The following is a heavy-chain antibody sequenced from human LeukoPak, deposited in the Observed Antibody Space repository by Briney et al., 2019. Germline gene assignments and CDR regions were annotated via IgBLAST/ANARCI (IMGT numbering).Heavy chain of an antibody. V-gene: IGHV3-30-3*01. J-gene: IGHJ4*02. CDR3: ARDQHSSSSPARGYFDY. Sequence: PGGSLRLSCAASGFTFSSYAMHWVRQAPGKGLEWVAVISYDGSNKYYADSVKGRFTISRDNSKNTLYLQMNSLRAEDTAVYYCARDQHSSSSPARGYFDYWGQGTLVTVSS. CDR2: ISYDGSNK. D-gene: IGHD6-6*01. CDR1: GFTFSSYA.